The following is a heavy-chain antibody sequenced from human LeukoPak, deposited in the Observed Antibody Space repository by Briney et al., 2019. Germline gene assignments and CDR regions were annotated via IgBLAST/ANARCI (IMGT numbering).Heavy chain of an antibody. J-gene: IGHJ4*02. CDR3: ARDPTTVVTTPYYFDF. D-gene: IGHD4-23*01. Sequence: SETLSLTCAVHGGSFSGYHWDWIRQSPGKGLEWIGEINDRGHTNYNPSLESRVTISVDTSKKQFSLKLNSVTAADTAVYYCARDPTTVVTTPYYFDFWGQGTLVTVSS. V-gene: IGHV4-34*01. CDR1: GGSFSGYH. CDR2: INDRGHT.